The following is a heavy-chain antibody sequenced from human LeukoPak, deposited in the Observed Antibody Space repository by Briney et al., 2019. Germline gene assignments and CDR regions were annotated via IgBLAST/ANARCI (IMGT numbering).Heavy chain of an antibody. CDR3: ARYAPKGWFDP. Sequence: PSETLSLTCAVYGGSFSGYYWSWIRQPPGKGLEWIGEINHSGSTNYNPSLKSRVTISVDTSKNQFSLKLSSVTAADTAVYYCARYAPKGWFDPWGQGTLVTVSS. CDR1: GGSFSGYY. J-gene: IGHJ5*02. V-gene: IGHV4-34*01. CDR2: INHSGST.